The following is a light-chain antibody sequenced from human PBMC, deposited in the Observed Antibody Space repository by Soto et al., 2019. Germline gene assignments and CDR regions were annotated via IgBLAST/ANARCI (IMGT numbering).Light chain of an antibody. Sequence: DIILTQSPAIVSVSPGERATLSCMASRSVSTNLAWYQHKHGQAPRLLIYGASTRVTDIPPRFSGSGSGTEFTHTNNYLKSEDFGVYYCQQYDKTVPPVTFGGGTKVEI. V-gene: IGKV3-15*01. CDR1: RSVSTN. J-gene: IGKJ4*01. CDR2: GAS. CDR3: QQYDKTVPPVT.